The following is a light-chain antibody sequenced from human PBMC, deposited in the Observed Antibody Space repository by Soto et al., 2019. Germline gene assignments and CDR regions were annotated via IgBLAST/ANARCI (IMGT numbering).Light chain of an antibody. Sequence: EIVLTQSPGTLSLSPGGRATLSCRASQSIRSNYLAWYQHKPGQAPRLLIYGASNRATGIPDRFSGSGSGTDFTLTISRLEPEDFAVYYCQQYGSSPLTFGGGTKVEIK. CDR1: QSIRSNY. CDR2: GAS. J-gene: IGKJ4*01. V-gene: IGKV3-20*01. CDR3: QQYGSSPLT.